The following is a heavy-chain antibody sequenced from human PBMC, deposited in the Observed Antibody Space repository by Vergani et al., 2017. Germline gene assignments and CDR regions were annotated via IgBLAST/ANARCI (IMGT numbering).Heavy chain of an antibody. CDR1: GFTFSSYS. J-gene: IGHJ3*02. D-gene: IGHD3-3*01. CDR2: ISSSSSYI. Sequence: EVQLVESGGGLVQPGRSLRLSCAASGFTFSSYSMNWARQAPGKGLEWVSSISSSSSYIYYADSVKGRFTISRDNAKNSLYLQMNSLRAEDTAVYYCARDRNRYDFDAFDIWGQGTMVTVSS. V-gene: IGHV3-21*01. CDR3: ARDRNRYDFDAFDI.